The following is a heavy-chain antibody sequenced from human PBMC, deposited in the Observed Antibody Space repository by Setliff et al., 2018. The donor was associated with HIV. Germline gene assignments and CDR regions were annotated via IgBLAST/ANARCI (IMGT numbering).Heavy chain of an antibody. CDR1: GGSFSGYY. J-gene: IGHJ4*02. V-gene: IGHV4-34*01. CDR3: ARDSGSYLPYYFDY. D-gene: IGHD1-26*01. CDR2: INHSGST. Sequence: SETLSLTCAVYGGSFSGYYWSWIRQPPGKGLEWIGEINHSGSTNYNPSLKSRVTISVDTSKNQFSLKLSSVTAADTAVYYCARDSGSYLPYYFDYWGPGTLVTV.